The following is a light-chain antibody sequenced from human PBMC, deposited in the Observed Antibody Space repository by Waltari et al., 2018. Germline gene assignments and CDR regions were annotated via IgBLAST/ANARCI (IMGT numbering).Light chain of an antibody. J-gene: IGKJ4*01. Sequence: DIQMTQSPSTLSASVGDTVTITCRASHSVKNNLACYQQKPGKAPKVVIHKSSRLESGVPSRFSGSGYGTEFTLTISSLQPDDFATYYCQEYDTLPVTFGGGTKVEIK. CDR1: HSVKNN. CDR3: QEYDTLPVT. V-gene: IGKV1-5*03. CDR2: KSS.